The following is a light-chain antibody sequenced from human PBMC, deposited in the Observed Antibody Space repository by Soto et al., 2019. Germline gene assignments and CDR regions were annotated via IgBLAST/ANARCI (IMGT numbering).Light chain of an antibody. J-gene: IGKJ5*01. CDR2: DAS. V-gene: IGKV1-33*01. CDR1: QNINNY. Sequence: IHMTLSASSLSASVGNRVTITCQASQNINNYLNWYQQKPGRAPKLLIYDASNLEAGVPSRFRGSGSGTDFTFTISRLQPEDIATYYCQQYENLPTFGQGTRLEIK. CDR3: QQYENLPT.